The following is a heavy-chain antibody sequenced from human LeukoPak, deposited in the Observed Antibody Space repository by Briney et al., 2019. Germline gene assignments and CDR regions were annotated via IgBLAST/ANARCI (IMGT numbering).Heavy chain of an antibody. J-gene: IGHJ4*02. V-gene: IGHV4-39*01. CDR2: IYYSGST. CDR3: ARVTAIAKIFDY. D-gene: IGHD2-21*02. Sequence: SETLSLTCTVSGGSISSRSYYWGWIRQPPGKGLEWIGSIYYSGSTYYNPSLKSRVTISVDTSKNQFSLKLSSVTAADTAVYYCARVTAIAKIFDYWGQGTLVTVSS. CDR1: GGSISSRSYY.